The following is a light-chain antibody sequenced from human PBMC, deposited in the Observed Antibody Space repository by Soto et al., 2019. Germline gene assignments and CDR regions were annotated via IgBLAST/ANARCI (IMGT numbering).Light chain of an antibody. CDR1: QGIASY. CDR3: QQHNSFPRS. J-gene: IGKJ2*01. V-gene: IGKV1-9*01. Sequence: QLTQSPSSLSASVGDRVTITCRASQGIASYLAWYQQKPGQAPNLLIYAASTLQSGVPSRFSGSGSGTEVTLTISSLQPEDYATYYCQQHNSFPRSFGQGTKLEIK. CDR2: AAS.